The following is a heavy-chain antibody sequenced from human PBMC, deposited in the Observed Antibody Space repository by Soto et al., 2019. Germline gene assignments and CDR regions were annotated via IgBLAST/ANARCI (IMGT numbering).Heavy chain of an antibody. D-gene: IGHD3-22*01. CDR2: VYYTGST. CDR3: ARGGGYLGNFHDY. V-gene: IGHV4-59*11. CDR1: GGSISSHY. Sequence: QVQLQESGPGLVKPSETLSLTCTGSGGSISSHYWSWIRQPPGKGLEWIGYVYYTGSTNYNPSLKSRVSISIDTSKNQFTLKLSSGTAADTAVYFCARGGGYLGNFHDYWDQGTLVSVSS. J-gene: IGHJ4*02.